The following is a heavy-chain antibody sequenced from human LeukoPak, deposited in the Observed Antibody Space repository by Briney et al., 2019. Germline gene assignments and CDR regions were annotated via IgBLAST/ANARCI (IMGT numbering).Heavy chain of an antibody. Sequence: GGSLTLSCIASGFTLNSYSTNWVRQAPGEGREWVSYFVWSGTTIYYADSMKGRFTIARDSARNSLYLQMNNLRDEDSALYSCERDRGSGWSNDYWGQGTLVTVSS. CDR1: GFTLNSYS. D-gene: IGHD6-19*01. CDR2: FVWSGTTI. J-gene: IGHJ4*02. V-gene: IGHV3-48*02. CDR3: ERDRGSGWSNDY.